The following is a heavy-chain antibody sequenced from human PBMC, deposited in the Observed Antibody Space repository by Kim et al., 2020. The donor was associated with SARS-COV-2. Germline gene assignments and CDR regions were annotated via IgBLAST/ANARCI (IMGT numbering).Heavy chain of an antibody. J-gene: IGHJ4*02. D-gene: IGHD5-12*01. V-gene: IGHV3-30*01. CDR3: ARDIVATGCLDY. Sequence: YAASVKGRFTISRDNSKNTLYLQMNSLRAEDTAVYYCARDIVATGCLDYWGQGTLVTVSS.